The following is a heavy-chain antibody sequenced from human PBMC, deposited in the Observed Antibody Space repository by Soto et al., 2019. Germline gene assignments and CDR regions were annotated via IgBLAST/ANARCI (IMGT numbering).Heavy chain of an antibody. Sequence: PGGSLRLSCAASGFTFSSYGMHWVRQAPGKGLEWVAVISYDGSNKYYADSVKGRFTISRDNSKNTLYLQMNSLRAEDTAVYYCAKDHIQLWAPGYYYGMDVWGQGTTVTFSS. CDR2: ISYDGSNK. J-gene: IGHJ6*02. CDR1: GFTFSSYG. CDR3: AKDHIQLWAPGYYYGMDV. D-gene: IGHD5-18*01. V-gene: IGHV3-30*18.